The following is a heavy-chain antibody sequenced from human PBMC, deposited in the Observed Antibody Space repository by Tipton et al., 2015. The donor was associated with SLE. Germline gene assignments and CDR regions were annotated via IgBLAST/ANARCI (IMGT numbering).Heavy chain of an antibody. CDR1: GGSFSGSY. J-gene: IGHJ4*02. V-gene: IGHV4-34*10. CDR3: ARYFYDSSGVCLFDL. CDR2: VFSSGTT. D-gene: IGHD3-22*01. Sequence: TLSLTCAVYGGSFSGSYWIWIRQPPGKGLEWIGYVFSSGTTYYNPSLQGRLSMSLDTSKNQLSLQLSSVTSADTAVYYCARYFYDSSGVCLFDLWGQGTLVTVSS.